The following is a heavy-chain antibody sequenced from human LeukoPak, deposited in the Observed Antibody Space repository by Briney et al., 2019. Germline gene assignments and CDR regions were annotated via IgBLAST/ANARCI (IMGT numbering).Heavy chain of an antibody. J-gene: IGHJ4*02. V-gene: IGHV4-34*01. D-gene: IGHD3-10*01. CDR1: GGSLSGNY. CDR2: INRSGST. CDR3: ARGVHGSGSYYY. Sequence: PSETLSLTCAVYGGSLSGNYWSWIRQPPGKGLEWIGGINRSGSTTYKTSLKSRVTVSIDTSKNQFSLKVSSVTAADTAVYYCARGVHGSGSYYYWGQGTLVTVSS.